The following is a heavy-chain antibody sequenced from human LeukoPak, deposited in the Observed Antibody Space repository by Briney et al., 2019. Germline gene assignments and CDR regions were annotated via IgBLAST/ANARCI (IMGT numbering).Heavy chain of an antibody. CDR1: GYTFTSYG. Sequence: ASVKVSCKASGYTFTSYGISWVRQAPGQGLEWMGWINPNSGGTNYAQKFQGRVTMTRDTSISTAYMELSRLRSDDTAVYYCARGIEMATIPFDYWGQGTLVTVSS. J-gene: IGHJ4*02. D-gene: IGHD5-24*01. V-gene: IGHV1-2*02. CDR2: INPNSGGT. CDR3: ARGIEMATIPFDY.